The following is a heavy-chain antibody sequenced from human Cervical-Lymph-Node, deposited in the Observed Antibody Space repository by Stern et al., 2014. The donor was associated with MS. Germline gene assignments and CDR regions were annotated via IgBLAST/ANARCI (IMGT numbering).Heavy chain of an antibody. Sequence: QLVQSGAEVKKPGSSVKVSCKASGGLFSNFAINWVRQAPGQGLEWMGGILPIFGTPNYAQKFRGRLTITADESTSTAYLDLSSLISDDTAMYYCARDPGGSFSNWFDSWGQGTLVTVSS. CDR3: ARDPGGSFSNWFDS. J-gene: IGHJ5*01. CDR2: ILPIFGTP. V-gene: IGHV1-69*01. D-gene: IGHD1-26*01. CDR1: GGLFSNFA.